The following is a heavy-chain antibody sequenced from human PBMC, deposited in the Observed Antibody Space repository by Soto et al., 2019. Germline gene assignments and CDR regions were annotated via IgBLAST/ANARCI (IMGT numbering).Heavy chain of an antibody. J-gene: IGHJ4*02. D-gene: IGHD6-19*01. CDR2: IYWDDEK. CDR3: ARRRGGFGGGWTTPYFDY. Sequence: QITLKESGPTVVKPTQTLTLTCSLSGFSLNTGGVGVGWIRQPPGKALEWLAVIYWDDEKSWNPSLRDRLTITRDASDDQVVLTVTNMDPVDTGTYYCARRRGGFGGGWTTPYFDYWGQGTLVTVSS. V-gene: IGHV2-5*02. CDR1: GFSLNTGGVG.